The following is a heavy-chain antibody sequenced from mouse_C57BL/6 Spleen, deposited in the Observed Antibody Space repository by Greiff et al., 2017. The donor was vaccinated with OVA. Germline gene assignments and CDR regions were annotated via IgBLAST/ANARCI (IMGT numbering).Heavy chain of an antibody. CDR3: AREADIYAMDY. V-gene: IGHV1-63*01. CDR2: IYPGGGYT. Sequence: VQLQQSGAELVRPGTSVKMSCKASGYTFTNYWIGWAKQRPGHGLEWIGDIYPGGGYTNYTEKFKGKATLTADKSSSTAYMQVSSLTSEDSAIYYCAREADIYAMDYWGQGTSVTVSS. J-gene: IGHJ4*01. CDR1: GYTFTNYW.